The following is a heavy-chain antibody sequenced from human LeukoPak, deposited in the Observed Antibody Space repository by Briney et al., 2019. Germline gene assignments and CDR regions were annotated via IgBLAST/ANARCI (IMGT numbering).Heavy chain of an antibody. CDR1: GYTFTSYG. V-gene: IGHV1-18*01. J-gene: IGHJ4*02. D-gene: IGHD2-15*01. CDR2: ISAYNGNT. Sequence: ASVKVSCKASGYTFTSYGISWVRQAPGQGLEWMGWISAYNGNTNYAQKLQGRVTMTTDTSTSTAYMELRSLRPGDTAVYYCARAGQVVVAASGDYWGQGTLVTVSS. CDR3: ARAGQVVVAASGDY.